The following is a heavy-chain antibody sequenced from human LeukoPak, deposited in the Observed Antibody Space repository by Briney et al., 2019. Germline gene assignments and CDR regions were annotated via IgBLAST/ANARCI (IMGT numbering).Heavy chain of an antibody. Sequence: GGSLRLSCAASGFTFSSYSMNWVRQAPGKGLEWVSSISSSSSYMYYADSVKGRFTISRDNAKNSLYLQMNSLRAEDTAVYYCARAAGRDGYNFNYYYMDVWGKGTTVTVSS. J-gene: IGHJ6*03. CDR2: ISSSSSYM. CDR1: GFTFSSYS. D-gene: IGHD5-24*01. CDR3: ARAAGRDGYNFNYYYMDV. V-gene: IGHV3-21*01.